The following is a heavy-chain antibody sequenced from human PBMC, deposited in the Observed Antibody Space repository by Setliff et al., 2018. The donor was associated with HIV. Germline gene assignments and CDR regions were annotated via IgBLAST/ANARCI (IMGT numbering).Heavy chain of an antibody. D-gene: IGHD3-16*02. V-gene: IGHV1-2*02. CDR1: ADTFIGYY. Sequence: GASVKVSCKASADTFIGYYIHWVRQAPGQGLEYMGWINPNSGDTNYAQKFQGKVTMTRDTSINTAYLELYRLRSDDTAVYYCARGLTYYDNVWGNYRFDYWGQGTLVTVSS. CDR3: ARGLTYYDNVWGNYRFDY. CDR2: INPNSGDT. J-gene: IGHJ4*02.